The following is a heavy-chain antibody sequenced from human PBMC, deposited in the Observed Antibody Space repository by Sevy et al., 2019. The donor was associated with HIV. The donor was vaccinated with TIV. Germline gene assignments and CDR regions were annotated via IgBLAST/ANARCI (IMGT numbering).Heavy chain of an antibody. D-gene: IGHD3-22*01. V-gene: IGHV1-8*01. J-gene: IGHJ4*02. Sequence: ASVKVSCKSSGYTFTTYDINWVRQATGQGLEWMGWMNPNSGNTGYAQKFQGRVTMTSNTSISTADMELSSLRSEDTAVYYGARSDSSGYMGNFDYWGQGTLVTVSS. CDR1: GYTFTTYD. CDR3: ARSDSSGYMGNFDY. CDR2: MNPNSGNT.